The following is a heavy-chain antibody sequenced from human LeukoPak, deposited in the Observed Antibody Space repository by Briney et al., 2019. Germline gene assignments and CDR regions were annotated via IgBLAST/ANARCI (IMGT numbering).Heavy chain of an antibody. V-gene: IGHV3-48*04. Sequence: PGGSLRLSCAASGFTFSSYSMNWVRQAPGRGLEWVSYISSSGSTIYYADSVKGRFTISGDNAKNSLYLQMNSLRAEDTAAYYCARDNYDSSGYYFDWGQGTLVTVSS. CDR1: GFTFSSYS. CDR2: ISSSGSTI. D-gene: IGHD3-22*01. J-gene: IGHJ4*02. CDR3: ARDNYDSSGYYFD.